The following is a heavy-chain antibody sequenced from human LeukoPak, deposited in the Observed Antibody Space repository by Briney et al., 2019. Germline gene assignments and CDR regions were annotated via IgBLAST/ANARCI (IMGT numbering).Heavy chain of an antibody. Sequence: PGGSLRLSCAASGFTFSSYGMHWVRQAPGKGLEWVAIISYDGSNKYYADSVKGRFTISRDNSKNTLYLQMNSLRAEDTAVYYCARERITKTLDAFDIWGQGTMVTVSS. CDR3: ARERITKTLDAFDI. CDR2: ISYDGSNK. J-gene: IGHJ3*02. D-gene: IGHD3-10*01. CDR1: GFTFSSYG. V-gene: IGHV3-30*03.